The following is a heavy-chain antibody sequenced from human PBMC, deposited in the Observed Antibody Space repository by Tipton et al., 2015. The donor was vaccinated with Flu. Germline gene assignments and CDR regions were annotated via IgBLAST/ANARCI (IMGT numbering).Heavy chain of an antibody. CDR3: AREAYSSNWPNWFDP. CDR1: GGSISSYY. Sequence: TLSLTCTVSGGSISSYYWNWIRQPPGKGLEWIGYIYYSGSTNYNPSLKSRVTIPVDTSKNQISLKLSSVTAADTAVYYCAREAYSSNWPNWFDPWGQGTLVTVSS. CDR2: IYYSGST. J-gene: IGHJ5*02. D-gene: IGHD6-13*01. V-gene: IGHV4-59*01.